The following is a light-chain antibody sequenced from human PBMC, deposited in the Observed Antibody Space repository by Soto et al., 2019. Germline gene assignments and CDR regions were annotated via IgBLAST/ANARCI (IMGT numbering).Light chain of an antibody. CDR2: GAS. J-gene: IGKJ4*01. CDR3: QQYGSSPLT. Sequence: EIVLTQSPGTLSLSPGERGTLSCRAGQTISSASLAWYQQKPGQAPRLLIYGASNRASGIPDRFSGSGSGTDFTLTITRPEPEDFAVYYCQQYGSSPLTFGGGTKVEIK. V-gene: IGKV3-20*01. CDR1: QTISSAS.